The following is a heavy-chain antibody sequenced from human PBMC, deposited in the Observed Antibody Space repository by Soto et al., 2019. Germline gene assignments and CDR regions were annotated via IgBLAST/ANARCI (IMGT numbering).Heavy chain of an antibody. Sequence: QVQLRESGPGLVKPSQALSLVCSVSGDSITSGGYYWTWLRQRPGKGLEWIGYIYFTGSAYYNPSLKSRMTMSVDTSKNQFSLRLSSVTAADTAVYYCSRERVLRSGWFDPWGQGTLVTVSS. CDR1: GDSITSGGYY. D-gene: IGHD1-26*01. CDR2: IYFTGSA. J-gene: IGHJ5*02. CDR3: SRERVLRSGWFDP. V-gene: IGHV4-31*03.